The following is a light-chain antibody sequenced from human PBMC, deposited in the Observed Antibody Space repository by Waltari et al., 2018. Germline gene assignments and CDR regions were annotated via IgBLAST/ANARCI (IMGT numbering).Light chain of an antibody. V-gene: IGKV3-11*01. J-gene: IGKJ4*01. CDR3: QQRSNWPLT. Sequence: DTVLTQSPDTLSLSPGARATLPCRASQSVSNYLAWYQQKPGQAPRLLIYGASNRATGIPARFSGSGSGTDFTLTISSLEPEDFAVYYCQQRSNWPLTFGGGTKVEIK. CDR2: GAS. CDR1: QSVSNY.